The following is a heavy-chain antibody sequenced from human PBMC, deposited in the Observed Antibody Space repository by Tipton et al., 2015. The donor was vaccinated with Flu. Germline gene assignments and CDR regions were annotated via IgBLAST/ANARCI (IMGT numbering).Heavy chain of an antibody. CDR1: GGSISSGSHY. CDR3: ARTRSGNYLGDAFDI. D-gene: IGHD1-26*01. CDR2: LYTSGST. V-gene: IGHV4-61*09. J-gene: IGHJ3*02. Sequence: TLSLTCTVSGGSISSGSHYWSWIRQPAGRGLGWIGQLYTSGSTNYSPSLQSRVTMSVDTAKNQFSLKLSSVTAADTAVYYCARTRSGNYLGDAFDIWGQGRVVTVSS.